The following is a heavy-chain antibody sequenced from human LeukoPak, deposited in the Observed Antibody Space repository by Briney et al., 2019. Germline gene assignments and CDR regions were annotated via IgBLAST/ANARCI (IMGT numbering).Heavy chain of an antibody. V-gene: IGHV4-34*01. Sequence: PSETLSLTCAVYGGSFSGYYWSWIRQPPGKGLEWIGVINHSGSTNYNPSLKSRVTISVDTSKNQFSLKLSSVTAADTAVYYCASTPIVVVPAAIGFDYWGQGTLVTVSS. CDR2: INHSGST. D-gene: IGHD2-2*02. CDR3: ASTPIVVVPAAIGFDY. CDR1: GGSFSGYY. J-gene: IGHJ4*02.